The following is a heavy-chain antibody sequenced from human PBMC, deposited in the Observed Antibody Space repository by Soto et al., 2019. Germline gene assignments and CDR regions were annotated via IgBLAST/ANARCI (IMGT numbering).Heavy chain of an antibody. Sequence: TLSLTCTVSVGSISSGDYYWSWILQPPGKGLEWIGYIYYSGSTYYNPSLKSRVTISVDTSKNQFSLKLSSVTAADTAVYYCAREPPRGYSSWYEGYWGQGTLVTVSS. V-gene: IGHV4-30-4*01. CDR3: AREPPRGYSSWYEGY. CDR1: VGSISSGDYY. D-gene: IGHD6-13*01. J-gene: IGHJ4*02. CDR2: IYYSGST.